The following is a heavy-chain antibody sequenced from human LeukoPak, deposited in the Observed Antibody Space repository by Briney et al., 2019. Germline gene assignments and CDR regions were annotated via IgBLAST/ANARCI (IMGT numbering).Heavy chain of an antibody. CDR1: GGSVSSSRSY. V-gene: IGHV4-39*01. J-gene: IGHJ4*02. CDR2: FYFSGST. D-gene: IGHD5-18*01. CDR3: ATPNGFSYGFFDS. Sequence: SETLSLTCTVSGGSVSSSRSYWGWIRQSPVKGLEWIVSFYFSGSTYYNPSLKSRISISLNTSKNQFSLKLTSVTAADTAVYYCATPNGFSYGFFDSWGQGILVTVSS.